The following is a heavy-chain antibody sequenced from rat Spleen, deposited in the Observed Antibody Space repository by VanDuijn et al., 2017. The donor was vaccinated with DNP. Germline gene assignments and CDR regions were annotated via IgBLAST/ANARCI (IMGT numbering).Heavy chain of an antibody. J-gene: IGHJ2*01. CDR3: ARWTYYFDH. V-gene: IGHV3-1*01. CDR1: GYSITSFY. CDR2: ISYSGGT. Sequence: EVQLQESGPGLVEPSQSLSLTCSVTGYSITSFYWGWIRQFPGNKMEWIGHISYSGGTTYNPSLTSRISIARDTSKNHFFLQLNSVTTEDTATYYCARWTYYFDHWGQGVMVTVSS.